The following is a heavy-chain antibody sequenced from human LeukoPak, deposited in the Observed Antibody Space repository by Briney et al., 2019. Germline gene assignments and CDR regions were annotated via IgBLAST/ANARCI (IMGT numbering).Heavy chain of an antibody. D-gene: IGHD5-18*01. V-gene: IGHV1-24*01. J-gene: IGHJ4*02. CDR2: FDPEDGET. Sequence: ASVKVSCKVSGYTHTELSMHWVRQAPGEGLEWMGGFDPEDGETIYAQKFQGRVTMTEDTSTDTAYMELSSLRSEDTAVYYCATEESGYSYGQFDYWGQGTLVTVSS. CDR3: ATEESGYSYGQFDY. CDR1: GYTHTELS.